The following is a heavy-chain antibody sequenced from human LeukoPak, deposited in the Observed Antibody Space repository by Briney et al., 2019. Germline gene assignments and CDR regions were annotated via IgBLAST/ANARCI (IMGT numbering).Heavy chain of an antibody. CDR2: IYYSGST. CDR1: GGSIGSYY. J-gene: IGHJ3*02. Sequence: PSETLSLTCTVSGGSIGSYYWSWIRQPPGKGLEWIGYIYYSGSTNYNPSLKSRVTISVDTSKNQFSLKLSSVTAADTAVYYCARSRDSSRGPPSYAFDIWGQGTMVTVSS. V-gene: IGHV4-59*01. CDR3: ARSRDSSRGPPSYAFDI. D-gene: IGHD3-22*01.